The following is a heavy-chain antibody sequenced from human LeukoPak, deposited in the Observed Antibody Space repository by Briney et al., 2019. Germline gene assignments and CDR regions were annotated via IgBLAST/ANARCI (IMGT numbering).Heavy chain of an antibody. D-gene: IGHD3-10*01. CDR1: GGSISSYY. CDR2: IYTSGST. CDR3: ARANYYGSGSYYSYYFDY. V-gene: IGHV4-4*07. J-gene: IGHJ4*02. Sequence: PSETLSLTCTVSGGSISSYYWSWIRQPAGKGLEWIGRIYTSGSTNYNPSLKSRVTMSVDTSKYQFSLKLSSVTAADTAVYYCARANYYGSGSYYSYYFDYWGQGTLVTVSS.